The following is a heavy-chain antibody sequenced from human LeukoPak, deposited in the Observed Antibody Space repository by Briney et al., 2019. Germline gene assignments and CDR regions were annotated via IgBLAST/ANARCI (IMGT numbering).Heavy chain of an antibody. CDR2: IYYSGST. V-gene: IGHV4-59*01. Sequence: PSETLSLTCTVSGGSISSYYWSWIRQPPGKGLEWIGYIYYSGSTNYNPSLKSRVTISVDTSKNQFSLKLSSVTAADTAVYYCARDLHYYGSGSYTPWGQGTLVTVSS. D-gene: IGHD3-10*01. CDR3: ARDLHYYGSGSYTP. J-gene: IGHJ5*02. CDR1: GGSISSYY.